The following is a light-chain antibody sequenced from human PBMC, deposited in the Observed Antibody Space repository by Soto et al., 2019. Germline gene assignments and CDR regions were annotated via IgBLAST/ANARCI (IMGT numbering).Light chain of an antibody. V-gene: IGKV3-20*01. Sequence: EIVLTQSPGTLSVSLGESATLSCMASQSVDDNLAWYQQKPGQAPRLLIYGAASRATGIPDRFSGSGSGTDFTLTISRLEPEDFAVYYCQQYGSSPATFGGGTKVDIK. CDR3: QQYGSSPAT. CDR2: GAA. CDR1: QSVDDN. J-gene: IGKJ4*01.